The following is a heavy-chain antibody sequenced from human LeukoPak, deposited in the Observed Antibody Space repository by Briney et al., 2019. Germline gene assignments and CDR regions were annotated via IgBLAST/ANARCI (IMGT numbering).Heavy chain of an antibody. V-gene: IGHV4-39*01. D-gene: IGHD3-22*01. Sequence: SETLSLTCPVSGDYLSTSSYYWCWIRQPPGKGLEWLGSIYYSGSTYYNPSLKSRITISVDTSKNQFSLNLYSVTAADTAVFYCARSYYYDYRQIDYWGQGTLVTVSS. CDR3: ARSYYYDYRQIDY. CDR2: IYYSGST. J-gene: IGHJ4*02. CDR1: GDYLSTSSYY.